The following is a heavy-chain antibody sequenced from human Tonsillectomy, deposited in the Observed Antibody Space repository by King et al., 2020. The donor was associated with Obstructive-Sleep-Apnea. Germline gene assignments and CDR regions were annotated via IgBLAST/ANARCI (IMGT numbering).Heavy chain of an antibody. D-gene: IGHD6-13*01. V-gene: IGHV4-34*01. CDR3: ARGSGAADVNWFDP. Sequence: VQLQQWGAGLLKPSETLSLTCAVYGGSYSDYYWSWIRQPPGKGLEWIGEINHSGSTNYNPSLKSRVTISVDMSKNQFSLKLTSVTAADMAVYYCARGSGAADVNWFDPWGQGVLVTVSS. CDR2: INHSGST. CDR1: GGSYSDYY. J-gene: IGHJ5*02.